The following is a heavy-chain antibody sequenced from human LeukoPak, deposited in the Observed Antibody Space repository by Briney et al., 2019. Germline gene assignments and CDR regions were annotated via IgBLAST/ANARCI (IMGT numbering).Heavy chain of an antibody. V-gene: IGHV4-39*01. J-gene: IGHJ3*02. CDR3: ASSPEGGYRSSTSCYGAFDI. CDR1: GGSISSSSYY. Sequence: SETLSLTCTVSGGSISSSSYYWGWIRQPPGKGLEWIGSIYYSGSTYYNPSLKSRVTISVDTSKNQFSLKLSSVTAADTAVYYCASSPEGGYRSSTSCYGAFDIWGQGTMVTVSS. CDR2: IYYSGST. D-gene: IGHD2-2*01.